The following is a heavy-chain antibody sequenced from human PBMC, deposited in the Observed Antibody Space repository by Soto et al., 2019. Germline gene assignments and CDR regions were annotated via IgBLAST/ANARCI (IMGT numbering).Heavy chain of an antibody. CDR1: GFTFSSYA. J-gene: IGHJ4*02. CDR2: ISYDGSNK. D-gene: IGHD6-6*01. V-gene: IGHV3-30-3*01. CDR3: ARDRLEYSSSSGFDY. Sequence: GSLRLSCAASGFTFSSYAMHWVRQAPGKGLEWVAVISYDGSNKYYADSVKGRFTISRDNSKNTLYLQMNSLRAEDTAVYYCARDRLEYSSSSGFDYWGQGTLVTVSS.